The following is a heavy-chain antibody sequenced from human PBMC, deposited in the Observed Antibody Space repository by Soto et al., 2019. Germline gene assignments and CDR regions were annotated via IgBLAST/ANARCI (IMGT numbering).Heavy chain of an antibody. J-gene: IGHJ6*02. Sequence: QVQLVQSGAEVKKSGSSVKVSCKASGGTFSSYAISWVRQAPGQGLEWMGGIIPIFGTANYAQKFQGRVTITADKSTSTAYMELSSLRSEDTAVYYCARDAVATTDYYYYGMDVWGQGTTVTVSS. D-gene: IGHD5-12*01. CDR1: GGTFSSYA. CDR3: ARDAVATTDYYYYGMDV. V-gene: IGHV1-69*06. CDR2: IIPIFGTA.